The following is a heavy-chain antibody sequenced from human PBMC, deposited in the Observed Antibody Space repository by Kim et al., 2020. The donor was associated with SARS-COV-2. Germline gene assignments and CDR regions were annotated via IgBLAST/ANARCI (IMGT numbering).Heavy chain of an antibody. V-gene: IGHV4-59*01. J-gene: IGHJ6*02. Sequence: SETLSLTCTVSGGSISSYYWSWIRQPPGKGLEWIGYIYYSGSTNYNPSLKSRVTISVDTSKNQFSLKLSSVTAADTAVYYCARAFGGYQLQEKVYYYYGMDVWGQGTTVTVSS. CDR1: GGSISSYY. D-gene: IGHD2-2*01. CDR2: IYYSGST. CDR3: ARAFGGYQLQEKVYYYYGMDV.